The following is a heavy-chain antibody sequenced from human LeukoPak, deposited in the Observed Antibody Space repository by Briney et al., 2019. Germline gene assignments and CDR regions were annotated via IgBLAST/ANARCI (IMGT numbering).Heavy chain of an antibody. CDR3: ARDGLYDSNGYYMDS. Sequence: SETLSLTCTVSSGAISSYYWSWIRQPPGKGLEWIGYIYYSGGTKFNPSLMSRATISVDRAQSQFSLSLTSVTAADTAVYYCARDGLYDSNGYYMDSWGQGTLVIVSS. V-gene: IGHV4-59*01. CDR1: SGAISSYY. J-gene: IGHJ4*02. CDR2: IYYSGGT. D-gene: IGHD3-22*01.